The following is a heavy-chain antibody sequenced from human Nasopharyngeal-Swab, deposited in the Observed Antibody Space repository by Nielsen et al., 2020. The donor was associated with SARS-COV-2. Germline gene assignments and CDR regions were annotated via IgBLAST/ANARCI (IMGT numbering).Heavy chain of an antibody. J-gene: IGHJ4*02. CDR1: GFTFDDYA. Sequence: LRLSCAASGFTFDDYAMHWVRQAPGKGLEWVSGISWNSGSIGYADSVKGRFTISRDNAKNSLYLQMNSLRAEDTALYYCAKDIMLVAGPVDYWGQGTLVTVSS. CDR2: ISWNSGSI. V-gene: IGHV3-9*01. CDR3: AKDIMLVAGPVDY. D-gene: IGHD6-19*01.